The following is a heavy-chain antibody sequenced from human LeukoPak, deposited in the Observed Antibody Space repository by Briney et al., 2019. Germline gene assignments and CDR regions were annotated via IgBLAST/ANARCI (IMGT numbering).Heavy chain of an antibody. CDR3: ARNDYGDYDDAFDI. Sequence: GGSLRLSCAASGFTVSSNYMSWVRQAPGKGLEWVSVIYSGGSTYYADSVKGRFTISRDNSKNTLYLQMNSLRAEDTAVYYCARNDYGDYDDAFDIWGQGTMVIVSS. CDR2: IYSGGST. V-gene: IGHV3-53*01. CDR1: GFTVSSNY. J-gene: IGHJ3*02. D-gene: IGHD4-17*01.